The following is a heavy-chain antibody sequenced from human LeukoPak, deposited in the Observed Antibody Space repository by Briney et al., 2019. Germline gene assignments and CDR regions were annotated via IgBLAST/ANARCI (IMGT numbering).Heavy chain of an antibody. J-gene: IGHJ6*02. Sequence: SETLSLTCAVYGGSFSGYYWSWIRQPPGKGLEWIGEINHSGSTNYNPSLKSRVTISVDTSKNQFSPKLSSVTAADTAVYYCARGRAYCSGGSCYSGYYYYYYGMDVWGQGTTVTVSS. V-gene: IGHV4-34*01. D-gene: IGHD2-15*01. CDR3: ARGRAYCSGGSCYSGYYYYYYGMDV. CDR2: INHSGST. CDR1: GGSFSGYY.